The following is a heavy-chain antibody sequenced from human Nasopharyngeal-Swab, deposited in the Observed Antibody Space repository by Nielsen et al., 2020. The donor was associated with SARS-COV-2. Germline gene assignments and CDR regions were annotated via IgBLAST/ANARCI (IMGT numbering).Heavy chain of an antibody. CDR1: GDSISSYF. CDR3: ARHASQVSGMHWHFDL. J-gene: IGHJ2*01. D-gene: IGHD1-1*01. Sequence: SETLSLTCTVSGDSISSYFWTWVRQPPGKGLEWVGYIYSSGTTNYNPSLKSPVTISVDTSKNHISLKLSSVTAADTDVYYCARHASQVSGMHWHFDLWGRGTLVTVSS. V-gene: IGHV4-59*08. CDR2: IYSSGTT.